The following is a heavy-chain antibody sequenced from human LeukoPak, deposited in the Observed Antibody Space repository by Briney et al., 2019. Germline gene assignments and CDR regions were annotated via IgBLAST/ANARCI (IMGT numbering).Heavy chain of an antibody. V-gene: IGHV3-7*01. D-gene: IGHD1-26*01. CDR1: GFTFSSYW. CDR2: IKQDGSEK. Sequence: GGSLRLSCAAPGFTFSSYWMSWVRQAPGKGLEWVANIKQDGSEKYYVDSVKGRFTISRDNAKNSLYLQMNSLRAEDTAVYYCARPIVGASFDYWGQGTLVTVSS. J-gene: IGHJ4*02. CDR3: ARPIVGASFDY.